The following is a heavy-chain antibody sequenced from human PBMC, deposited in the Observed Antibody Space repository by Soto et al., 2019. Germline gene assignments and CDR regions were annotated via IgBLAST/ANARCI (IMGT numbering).Heavy chain of an antibody. CDR1: GVSISSHGYF. CDR3: MNYNSGWKY. D-gene: IGHD5-12*01. Sequence: QLQLQESGPGLVQPSETLSLTCTVSGVSISSHGYFWGWIRQPPGEGLEWVGMISYSRSTYYTPSLKSRVPISADTSNNQLSLRLSSVTAADTAVFHLMNYNSGWKYWGQGTVVTVSS. J-gene: IGHJ4*02. V-gene: IGHV4-39*01. CDR2: ISYSRST.